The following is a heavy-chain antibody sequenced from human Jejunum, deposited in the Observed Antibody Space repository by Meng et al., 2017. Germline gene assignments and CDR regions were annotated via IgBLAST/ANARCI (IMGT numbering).Heavy chain of an antibody. CDR1: GYTFTVKY. D-gene: IGHD3-3*02. V-gene: IGHV1-2*02. CDR2: INPNSGGT. Sequence: ASVKVPCKASGYTFTVKYMHWVRQAPAQGLEWMGWINPNSGGTNYPQKSQGRVTMTSDTSNSTAYMELSRLRSDDTAVYYCARDELGGDGFDIWGQGTMVTVSS. CDR3: ARDELGGDGFDI. J-gene: IGHJ3*02.